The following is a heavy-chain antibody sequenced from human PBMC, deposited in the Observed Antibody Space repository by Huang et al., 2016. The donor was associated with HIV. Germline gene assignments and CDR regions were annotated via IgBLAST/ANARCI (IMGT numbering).Heavy chain of an antibody. CDR1: GFTFSDYY. CDR3: ARGDHFYNSGTYFNPDF. CDR2: ITAMCRTI. D-gene: IGHD3-10*01. V-gene: IGHV3-11*04. J-gene: IGHJ4*02. Sequence: QVQLVESGGDLGKPGGSLRLSCAASGFTFSDYYLGWIRQCAGMGLGWVADITAMCRTIKCADSVRGRFTISGDTSNNSLYLQMSSLRADDTAVYYCARGDHFYNSGTYFNPDFWGQGTLVSVS.